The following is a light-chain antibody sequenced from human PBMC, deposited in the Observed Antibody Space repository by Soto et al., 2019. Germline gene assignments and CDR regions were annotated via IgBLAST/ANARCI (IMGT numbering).Light chain of an antibody. CDR3: QRYNSVPNT. V-gene: IGKV1-27*01. CDR2: GAS. CDR1: QGISSY. J-gene: IGKJ3*01. Sequence: DIQMTQSPSSLSASVGDRVTITCRASQGISSYLAWYQQKPGKVPKLLIYGASTLHSGVPSRFSGSGSGTDFTHTINRLQPEDVATYYCQRYNSVPNTFGPGTKVDIK.